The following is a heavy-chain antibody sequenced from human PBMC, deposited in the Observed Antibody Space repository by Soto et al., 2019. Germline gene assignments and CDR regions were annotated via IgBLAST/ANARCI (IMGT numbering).Heavy chain of an antibody. V-gene: IGHV3-23*01. D-gene: IGHD3-22*01. CDR2: ISGSGGST. Sequence: GGSLRLSCAASGFTFSSYAMSWVRQAPGKGLEWVSAISGSGGSTYYADSVKGRFTISRDNSKNTLCLQMNSLRAEDTAVYYCAIVLYDSSGYSGYWGQTTLVTVSS. CDR1: GFTFSSYA. J-gene: IGHJ4*02. CDR3: AIVLYDSSGYSGY.